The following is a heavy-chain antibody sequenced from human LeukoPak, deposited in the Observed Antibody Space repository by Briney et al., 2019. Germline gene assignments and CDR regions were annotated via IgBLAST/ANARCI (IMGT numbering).Heavy chain of an antibody. V-gene: IGHV6-1*01. Sequence: KTSQTLSLTCAMSGDSVSSNSVAWNWIRQSPSRGLEWLGRTYYRSRWYNDYAVSVESRVIINPDTSRNQFSLQLNSVTPEDTAVYYCARSGVVGRWYGLGGAFDIWGQGTMVTVSS. CDR3: ARSGVVGRWYGLGGAFDI. CDR1: GDSVSSNSVA. CDR2: TYYRSRWYN. J-gene: IGHJ3*02. D-gene: IGHD6-13*01.